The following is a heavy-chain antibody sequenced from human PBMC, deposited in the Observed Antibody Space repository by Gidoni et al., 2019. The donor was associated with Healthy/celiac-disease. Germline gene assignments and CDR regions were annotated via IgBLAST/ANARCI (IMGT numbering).Heavy chain of an antibody. CDR3: ARSGYDYDYYYYGLDV. Sequence: QVQLQQWGAGLLKPSETLSLTCAVYGGSFSGYYWNWIRQPPGKGLEWIGGFNHTGSTNYDPSLKSRVTISVDTSKIQFSLKLSSVTAADTAVYYCARSGYDYDYYYYGLDVWGQGTTVTVSS. CDR2: FNHTGST. J-gene: IGHJ6*02. V-gene: IGHV4-34*01. CDR1: GGSFSGYY. D-gene: IGHD5-12*01.